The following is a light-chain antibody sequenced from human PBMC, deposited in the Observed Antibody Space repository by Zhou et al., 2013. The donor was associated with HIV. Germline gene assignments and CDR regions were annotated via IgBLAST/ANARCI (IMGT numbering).Light chain of an antibody. CDR3: QQYYDYLWT. Sequence: DIQMTQSPSSVSASVGDRVSITCRASEGISSWLAWYQQKPGKAPMLLIYAASSLQRGVPSRFSGSGSGTDFTLTISCLQSEDFATYYCQQYYDYLWTFGHGTKV. CDR2: AAS. V-gene: IGKV1-12*01. CDR1: EGISSW. J-gene: IGKJ1*01.